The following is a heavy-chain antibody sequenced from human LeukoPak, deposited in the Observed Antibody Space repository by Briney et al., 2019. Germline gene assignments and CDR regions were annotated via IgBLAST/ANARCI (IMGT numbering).Heavy chain of an antibody. CDR1: GFTFSSYA. CDR2: ISYDGSNK. J-gene: IGHJ4*02. CDR3: ARGTNYDSSGYYYKLDY. V-gene: IGHV3-30-3*01. D-gene: IGHD3-22*01. Sequence: GGSLRLSCAASGFTFSSYAMHWVRQAPGKGLEWVAVISYDGSNKYYADSVKGRFTISRDNSKNTLYLQMNSLRAEDTAVYYCARGTNYDSSGYYYKLDYWGQGTLVTVSS.